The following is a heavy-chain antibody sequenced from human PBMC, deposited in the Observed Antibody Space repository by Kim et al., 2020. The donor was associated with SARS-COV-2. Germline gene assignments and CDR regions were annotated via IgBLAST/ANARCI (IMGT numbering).Heavy chain of an antibody. Sequence: SETLSLTCTVSGGSISSGSYYWSWIRQPAGKGLEWIGRIYTSGSTNYNPSLKSRVTISVDTSKNQFSLKLSSVTAADTAVYYCARNYPDYYDSSAKSSGWFDPWGQGTLVTVSS. D-gene: IGHD3-22*01. CDR2: IYTSGST. V-gene: IGHV4-61*02. CDR3: ARNYPDYYDSSAKSSGWFDP. J-gene: IGHJ5*02. CDR1: GGSISSGSYY.